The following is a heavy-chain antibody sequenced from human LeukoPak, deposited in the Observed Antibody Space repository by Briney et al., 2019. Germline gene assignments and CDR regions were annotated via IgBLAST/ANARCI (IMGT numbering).Heavy chain of an antibody. D-gene: IGHD5-12*01. CDR3: ARERAGYSGNDYFDY. CDR1: GFTFTTYW. V-gene: IGHV3-7*01. Sequence: PGGSLRLSCAASGFTFTTYWMSWVRQPPGKGLEWVANIKQDGTEKYYVDSVKGRFTISRDNAKNSLYLQMNSLRVEDTAIYYCARERAGYSGNDYFDYWGQGTLVTVSS. J-gene: IGHJ4*02. CDR2: IKQDGTEK.